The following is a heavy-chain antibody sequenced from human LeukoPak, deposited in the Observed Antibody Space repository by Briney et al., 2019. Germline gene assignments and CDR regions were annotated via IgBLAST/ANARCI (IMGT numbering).Heavy chain of an antibody. CDR1: GGSISSYY. J-gene: IGHJ4*02. CDR3: ARRFLEWFPVYYFDY. D-gene: IGHD3-3*01. CDR2: IYYSGST. V-gene: IGHV4-59*08. Sequence: SETLSLTCTVSGGSISSYYWSWIRQPPGKGLEWIGYIYYSGSTNYNPSLKSRVTISVDTSKNQFSLKLSSATAADTAVYYCARRFLEWFPVYYFDYWGQGTLVTVSS.